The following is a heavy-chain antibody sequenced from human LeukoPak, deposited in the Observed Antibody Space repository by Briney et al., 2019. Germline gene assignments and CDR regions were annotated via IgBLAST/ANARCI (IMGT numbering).Heavy chain of an antibody. D-gene: IGHD5-18*01. CDR2: ISTSGGST. Sequence: GGSLRLSCAASGFTASSNYMSWVRQAPGKGLEWVSAISTSGGSTYYADSVKGRFTISRDNSKNTLHLQMNSLRAEDTAVYYCAKDPRGYSYGSHFDYWGQGTLVTVSS. CDR3: AKDPRGYSYGSHFDY. V-gene: IGHV3-23*01. J-gene: IGHJ4*02. CDR1: GFTASSNY.